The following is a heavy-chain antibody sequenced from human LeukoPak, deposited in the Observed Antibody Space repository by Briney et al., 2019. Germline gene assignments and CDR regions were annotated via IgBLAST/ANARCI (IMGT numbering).Heavy chain of an antibody. Sequence: SSGTLSLTCAVSGGSISSSNWWSWVRQPPGKGLEWIGEIYHSGSTNYNPSLKSRVTISVDKSKNQFSLKPSSVTAADTAVYYCARSDSSGWSAFFDYWGQGTLVTVSS. V-gene: IGHV4-4*02. CDR2: IYHSGST. CDR1: GGSISSSNW. J-gene: IGHJ4*02. D-gene: IGHD6-19*01. CDR3: ARSDSSGWSAFFDY.